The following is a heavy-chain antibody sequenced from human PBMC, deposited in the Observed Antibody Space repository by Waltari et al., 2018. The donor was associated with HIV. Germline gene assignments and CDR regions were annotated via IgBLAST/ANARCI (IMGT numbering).Heavy chain of an antibody. J-gene: IGHJ4*02. Sequence: EVHFAESGGGLVPPGGSLRISCVLSGLTGSTSALTWVRQAPGKGLQWVSSIGGSDNSTHYADSVRDRFIISRDDSQNTMSLQMDSLTINDTAVYYCAKEAAVSAGPLDSWGQGIVVIVSS. V-gene: IGHV3-23*04. CDR3: AKEAAVSAGPLDS. D-gene: IGHD6-19*01. CDR1: GLTGSTSA. CDR2: IGGSDNST.